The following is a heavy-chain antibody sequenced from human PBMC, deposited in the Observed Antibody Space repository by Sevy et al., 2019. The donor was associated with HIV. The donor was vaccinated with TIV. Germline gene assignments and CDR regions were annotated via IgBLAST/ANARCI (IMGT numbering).Heavy chain of an antibody. CDR2: ISSSSSTI. Sequence: GGSLRLSCAASGFTFSSYSMNWVRQAPGKGLEWVSYISSSSSTIYYADSVKGRFTISRDNAKNSLYLQMNSLRAEDTVVYYCARDRSPYYDFWSGYYDGMDVWGQGTTVTVSS. CDR1: GFTFSSYS. J-gene: IGHJ6*02. CDR3: ARDRSPYYDFWSGYYDGMDV. V-gene: IGHV3-48*01. D-gene: IGHD3-3*01.